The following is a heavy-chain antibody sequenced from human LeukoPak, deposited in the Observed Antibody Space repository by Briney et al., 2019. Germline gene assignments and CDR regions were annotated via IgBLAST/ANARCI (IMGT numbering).Heavy chain of an antibody. D-gene: IGHD3-16*01. J-gene: IGHJ4*02. V-gene: IGHV4-34*01. CDR3: ASGCYDYVWGSSPKRYYFDY. CDR2: INHSGST. CDR1: GGSFSGYY. Sequence: PSETLSLTCAVYGGSFSGYYWSWIRQPPGKGLEWIGEINHSGSTNYNPSLKSRVTISVDTSKNQFSLKLSSVTAADTAVYYCASGCYDYVWGSSPKRYYFDYWGQGTLVTVSS.